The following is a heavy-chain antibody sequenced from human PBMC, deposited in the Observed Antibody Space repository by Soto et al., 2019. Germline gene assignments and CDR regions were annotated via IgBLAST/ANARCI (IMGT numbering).Heavy chain of an antibody. J-gene: IGHJ4*02. CDR3: ARARESYYYDSSGYYYFDY. CDR2: IYYSGST. V-gene: IGHV4-31*03. D-gene: IGHD3-22*01. CDR1: GGSISSGGYY. Sequence: PSETLSLTCTVSGGSISSGGYYWSWIRQHPGKGLEWIGYIYYSGSTYYNPSLKSRVTISVDTSKNQFSLKLSSVTAADTAVYYCARARESYYYDSSGYYYFDYWGQGTLVTVSS.